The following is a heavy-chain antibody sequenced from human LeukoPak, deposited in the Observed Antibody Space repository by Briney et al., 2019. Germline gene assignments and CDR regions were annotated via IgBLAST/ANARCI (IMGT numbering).Heavy chain of an antibody. CDR1: GFTFSNAW. CDR3: ARDIVVVTAPPNAFDI. D-gene: IGHD2-21*02. J-gene: IGHJ3*02. V-gene: IGHV3-7*01. CDR2: IKQDGSEK. Sequence: PGGSLRLSCAASGFTFSNAWMSWVRQAPGKGLEWVANIKQDGSEKYYVDSVKGRFTISRDNAKNSLYLQMNSLRAEDTAVYYCARDIVVVTAPPNAFDIWGQGTMVTVSS.